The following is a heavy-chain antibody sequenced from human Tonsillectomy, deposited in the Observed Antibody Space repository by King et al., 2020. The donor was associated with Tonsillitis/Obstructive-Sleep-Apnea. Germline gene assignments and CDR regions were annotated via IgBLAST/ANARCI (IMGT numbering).Heavy chain of an antibody. Sequence: VQLVESGGGVVQPGTSLRLSCSASGFTFSSYAMHWVRQAPGKGLEWVAVMSYDGSSEYYADSVKGRFTISRDNSKNSLYLQMNSLRAEDTAVYYCARAPTYFSSTTWYSYYYFYMDVWGKGTTVTVSS. J-gene: IGHJ6*03. CDR1: GFTFSSYA. CDR3: ARAPTYFSSTTWYSYYYFYMDV. V-gene: IGHV3-30*04. CDR2: MSYDGSSE. D-gene: IGHD2-2*02.